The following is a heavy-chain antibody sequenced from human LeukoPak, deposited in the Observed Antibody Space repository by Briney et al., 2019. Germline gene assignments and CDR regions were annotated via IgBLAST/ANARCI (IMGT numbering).Heavy chain of an antibody. CDR3: AKGVDYCSGGSCPADY. Sequence: PWGSLRLSCAASGFTFSNYGIHWVRQAPGKGLEWVAVISYDGNNKYYADSVKGRFTISRDNSKNTLFLQMNSLRAEDTAVYYCAKGVDYCSGGSCPADYWGPGTLVTVSS. V-gene: IGHV3-30*18. J-gene: IGHJ4*02. CDR2: ISYDGNNK. CDR1: GFTFSNYG. D-gene: IGHD2-15*01.